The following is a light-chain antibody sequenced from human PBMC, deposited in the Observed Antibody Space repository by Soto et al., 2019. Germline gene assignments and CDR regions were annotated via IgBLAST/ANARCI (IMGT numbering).Light chain of an antibody. V-gene: IGLV1-40*01. CDR3: QSYDNTLGGAV. J-gene: IGLJ7*01. CDR2: GNN. Sequence: QSVLTQPPSVSGAPGQRVTISCSWSSSNIGAGFGVHWYQQFPGTAPKLLIYGNNNRPSGVPDRFSGSKSGTSDSLAITGLQAEDEADYHCQSYDNTLGGAVFGGGIQLTVL. CDR1: SSNIGAGFG.